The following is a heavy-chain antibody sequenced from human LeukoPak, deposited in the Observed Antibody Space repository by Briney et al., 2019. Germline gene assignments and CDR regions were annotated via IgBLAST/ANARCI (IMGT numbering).Heavy chain of an antibody. CDR3: ARDGLI. V-gene: IGHV4-31*03. CDR1: GGSISRGDYY. D-gene: IGHD3-10*01. CDR2: IHYSGST. J-gene: IGHJ4*02. Sequence: SQTLSLTCTVSGGSISRGDYYWSWIRQHPGKGLEWIGYIHYSGSTYYNPSLTSRFSVSVDTSKNQFSLKLTSVTAADTAVYYCARDGLIRGQGTQVTVSS.